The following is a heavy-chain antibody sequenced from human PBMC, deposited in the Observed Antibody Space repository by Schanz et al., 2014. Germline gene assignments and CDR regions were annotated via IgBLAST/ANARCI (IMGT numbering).Heavy chain of an antibody. D-gene: IGHD3-9*01. CDR1: GYTFTSYG. CDR3: ARDAADFYEILTEEDY. Sequence: QVQLVQSGAEVKKPGASVKVSCKASGYTFTSYGISWVRQAPGQGLEWMGWISAYNGNTKYPQKLQGRVTMTTDTDTSTAYMELRSLRSDDTAVYYCARDAADFYEILTEEDYWGQGTLVTVSS. J-gene: IGHJ4*02. V-gene: IGHV1-18*01. CDR2: ISAYNGNT.